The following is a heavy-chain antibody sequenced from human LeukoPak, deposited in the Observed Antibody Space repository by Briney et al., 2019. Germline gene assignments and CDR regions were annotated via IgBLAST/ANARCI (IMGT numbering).Heavy chain of an antibody. J-gene: IGHJ4*02. D-gene: IGHD2-2*01. CDR1: GFAFSSYG. CDR3: TKETYSTSWQLDS. Sequence: PGGSLRLSCAASGFAFSSYGVHWVRQAPGKGLEWVGVISYDGSTEYYIHSVNGPFTISRDNSKNTLYLQMNSLRAEDTAVYYCTKETYSTSWQLDSWGQGTLVTVSS. V-gene: IGHV3-30*18. CDR2: ISYDGSTE.